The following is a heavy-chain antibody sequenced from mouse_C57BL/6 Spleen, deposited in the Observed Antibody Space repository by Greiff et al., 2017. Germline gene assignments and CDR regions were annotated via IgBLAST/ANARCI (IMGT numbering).Heavy chain of an antibody. CDR2: IYPYYGVS. CDR3: ARSGDGNGFAY. D-gene: IGHD2-1*01. Sequence: EVQLQQSGPELVKPGASVKISCKASGYSFTGYYMHWVKQSHGNILDWIGYIYPYYGVSSYNQKFKGKATLTVDKSSSTAYMVLRSLTSEDAAVYYCARSGDGNGFAYWGQGTLVTVSA. CDR1: GYSFTGYY. V-gene: IGHV1-31*01. J-gene: IGHJ3*01.